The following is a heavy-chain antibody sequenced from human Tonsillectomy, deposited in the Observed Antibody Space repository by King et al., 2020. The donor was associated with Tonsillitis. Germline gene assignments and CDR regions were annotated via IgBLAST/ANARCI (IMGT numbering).Heavy chain of an antibody. CDR2: MNPNTGDT. Sequence: VQLVESGAEVKKPGASLRVSCKASGYTFTSYDINWVRQATGQGLEWLGWMNPNTGDTGYVEKFQGRVTMTRNTSISTAYMELSSLRSEDTAVYYCVRASSPLGIDAFDFWGQGTMVTVSS. V-gene: IGHV1-8*01. J-gene: IGHJ3*01. CDR1: GYTFTSYD. CDR3: VRASSPLGIDAFDF. D-gene: IGHD7-27*01.